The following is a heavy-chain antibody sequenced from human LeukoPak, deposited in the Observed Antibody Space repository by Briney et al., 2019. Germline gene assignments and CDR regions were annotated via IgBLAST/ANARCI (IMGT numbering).Heavy chain of an antibody. J-gene: IGHJ4*02. CDR2: ITSSSRYI. D-gene: IGHD3-22*01. CDR3: ARHVVAVGFDY. CDR1: GFTFSSYA. Sequence: PGGSLRLSCAASGFTFSSYAMSWVRQAPGKGLEWVSSITSSSRYIYYADSVKGRFTISRDNAKNSLYLQMNSLRAEDTAVYYCARHVVAVGFDYWGQGTLVTVSS. V-gene: IGHV3-21*01.